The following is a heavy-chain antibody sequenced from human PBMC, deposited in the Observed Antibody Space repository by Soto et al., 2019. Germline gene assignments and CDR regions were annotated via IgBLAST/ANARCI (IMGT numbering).Heavy chain of an antibody. CDR1: GFTFSNFA. Sequence: EVQLLESGGGLVQPGGSLRLSCAASGFTFSNFAMSWVRQAPGKGLEWVSVIGGGGASIYYTDSVKGRFTISRDNSKNTMYLQMNTLRAKGPSVYYCAKFGTRSVTTRRDYWGQGTLITVSS. D-gene: IGHD3-10*01. CDR3: AKFGTRSVTTRRDY. J-gene: IGHJ4*02. CDR2: IGGGGASI. V-gene: IGHV3-23*01.